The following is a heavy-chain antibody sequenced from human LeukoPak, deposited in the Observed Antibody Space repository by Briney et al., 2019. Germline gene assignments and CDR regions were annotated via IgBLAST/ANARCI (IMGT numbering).Heavy chain of an antibody. CDR3: ARGVRTGKTYDY. D-gene: IGHD2-2*01. Sequence: SETLSLTCAVYGGSFSGYYWSWIRQPPGEGLEWIGEINHSGSTNYNPSLKSRVTISVDTSKNQFSLKLSSVTAADTAVYYCARGVRTGKTYDYWGQGTLVTVSS. V-gene: IGHV4-34*01. J-gene: IGHJ4*02. CDR1: GGSFSGYY. CDR2: INHSGST.